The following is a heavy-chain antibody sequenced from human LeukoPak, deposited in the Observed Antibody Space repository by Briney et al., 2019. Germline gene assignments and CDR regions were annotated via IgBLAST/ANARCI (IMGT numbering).Heavy chain of an antibody. D-gene: IGHD5-24*01. J-gene: IGHJ4*02. CDR1: GGSISSYY. V-gene: IGHV4-4*07. Sequence: SETLSLTCTVSGGSISSYYWSWIRQPAGKGLEWIGRIYTSGSTNYNPSLKSRVTMSVDTSKNHSSLKLSSVTAADTAVYYCAREGYNLDSDYWGQGTLVTVSS. CDR3: AREGYNLDSDY. CDR2: IYTSGST.